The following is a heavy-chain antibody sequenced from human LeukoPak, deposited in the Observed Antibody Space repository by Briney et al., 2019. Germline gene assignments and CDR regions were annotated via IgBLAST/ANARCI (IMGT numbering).Heavy chain of an antibody. V-gene: IGHV3-23*01. CDR1: GFTFGSFW. D-gene: IGHD3-10*01. J-gene: IGHJ4*02. CDR2: ISGSGGST. Sequence: GGSLRLSCAASGFTFGSFWMTWVRQAPGKGLEWVSAISGSGGSTYYADSVKGRFTISRDNSKNTLYLQMNSLRAEDTAVYYCAKNYYGSGSYYSDNYWGQGTLVTVSS. CDR3: AKNYYGSGSYYSDNY.